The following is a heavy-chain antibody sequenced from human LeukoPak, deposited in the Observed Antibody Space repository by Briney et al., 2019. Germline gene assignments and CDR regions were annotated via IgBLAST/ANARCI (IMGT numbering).Heavy chain of an antibody. V-gene: IGHV1-3*01. J-gene: IGHJ6*02. CDR3: ARDGYDILTGLNYYYYYGMDV. Sequence: ASVKVSCKASGYTFPIYAMHWVRQAPGQRLEWMGWINAGNGNTKYSQKFQGRVTITRDTSASTAYMELSSLRSEDTAVYYCARDGYDILTGLNYYYYYGMDVWGQGTTVTVSS. CDR2: INAGNGNT. CDR1: GYTFPIYA. D-gene: IGHD3-9*01.